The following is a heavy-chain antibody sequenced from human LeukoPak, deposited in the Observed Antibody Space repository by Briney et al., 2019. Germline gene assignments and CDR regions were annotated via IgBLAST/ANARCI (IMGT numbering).Heavy chain of an antibody. D-gene: IGHD6-19*01. CDR3: ARCIAVAGRPQQLFDY. J-gene: IGHJ4*02. CDR2: INHSGST. Sequence: SETLSLTCAVYGGSFSGYYWSWIRQPQGQGLVWIGEINHSGSTNYNPSLKSRVTISVDTSKNQFSLKLSSVTAADTAVYYCARCIAVAGRPQQLFDYWGQGTLVTVSS. CDR1: GGSFSGYY. V-gene: IGHV4-34*01.